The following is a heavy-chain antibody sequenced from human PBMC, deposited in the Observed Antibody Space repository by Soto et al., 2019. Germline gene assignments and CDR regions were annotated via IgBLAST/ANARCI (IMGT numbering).Heavy chain of an antibody. CDR2: IRSKAYGGTT. J-gene: IGHJ6*02. Sequence: PGGSLRLSCTASGFTFGDYAMSWFRQAPGKGLEWVGFIRSKAYGGTTEYAASVKGRFTISRDDSKSIAYLQMNSLKTEDTAVYYCTGAAVEDYYYGMDVWGQGTTVTVSS. CDR1: GFTFGDYA. CDR3: TGAAVEDYYYGMDV. V-gene: IGHV3-49*03. D-gene: IGHD2-15*01.